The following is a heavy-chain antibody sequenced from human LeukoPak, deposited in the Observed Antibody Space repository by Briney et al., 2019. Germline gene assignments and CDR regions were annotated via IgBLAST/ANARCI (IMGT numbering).Heavy chain of an antibody. CDR1: GFIINNYG. J-gene: IGHJ4*02. D-gene: IGHD6-19*01. Sequence: PGGSLRLSCAASGFIINNYGMTWVRQAPGKGLEWVSGISGSGDSTYYADSVKGRFTISRDNSKNTLYLQMNSLRVEDTAVYYCARGSSGWHNVLYYFDYWGQGTPVTVSS. V-gene: IGHV3-23*01. CDR3: ARGSSGWHNVLYYFDY. CDR2: ISGSGDST.